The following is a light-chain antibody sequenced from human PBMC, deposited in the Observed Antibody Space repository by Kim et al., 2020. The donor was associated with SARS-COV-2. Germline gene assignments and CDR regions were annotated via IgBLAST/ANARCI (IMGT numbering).Light chain of an antibody. CDR2: GAS. Sequence: LSPGDSAHLSCRASQSVSSSYLAWYQQKPGQAPRLLIYGASSRATGIPDRFSGSGSGTDFTLTISRLEPEDFAVYYCQQYGSSSYTFGQGTKLEI. CDR1: QSVSSSY. V-gene: IGKV3-20*01. CDR3: QQYGSSSYT. J-gene: IGKJ2*01.